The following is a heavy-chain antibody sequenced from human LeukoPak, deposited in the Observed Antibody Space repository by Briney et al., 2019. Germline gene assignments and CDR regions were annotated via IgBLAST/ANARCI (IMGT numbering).Heavy chain of an antibody. CDR3: STAVESTIIGAKNAFDI. CDR1: GFTFSNAI. J-gene: IGHJ3*02. Sequence: GGSLRLSCAASGFTFSNAIMTWVRQAPGKGLEWVGRIKSKTNGGTTDYAAPVKGRFTISRDDSKNTLYLQMNSLKTEDTAAYYCSTAVESTIIGAKNAFDIWGQGTMVTVSS. D-gene: IGHD5/OR15-5a*01. CDR2: IKSKTNGGTT. V-gene: IGHV3-15*01.